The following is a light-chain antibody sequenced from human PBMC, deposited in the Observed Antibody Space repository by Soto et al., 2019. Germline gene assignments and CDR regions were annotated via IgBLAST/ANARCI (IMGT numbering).Light chain of an antibody. CDR3: QHRHSWPYS. V-gene: IGKV3-11*01. Sequence: EIVLTQSPATLSLSPGERATLSCRASQSIDNFLAWYQQRPGQPPRLLIFDASNGPTGIPARFSGSGSGTSFTLTISSLAPEDFAVYYCQHRHSWPYSFGQGTKVDIK. CDR2: DAS. J-gene: IGKJ2*03. CDR1: QSIDNF.